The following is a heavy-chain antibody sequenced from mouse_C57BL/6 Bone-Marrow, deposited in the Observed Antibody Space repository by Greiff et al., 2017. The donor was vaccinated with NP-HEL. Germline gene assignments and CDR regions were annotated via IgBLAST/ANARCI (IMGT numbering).Heavy chain of an antibody. J-gene: IGHJ2*01. CDR1: GYAFTNYL. CDR2: INPGSGGT. D-gene: IGHD4-1*01. Sequence: QVQLQQSGAELVRPGTSVKVSCKASGYAFTNYLIEWVKQRPGQGLEWIGMINPGSGGTNYNEKFKGKATLTADKSSSTAYMQLSSLTSEDSAVYFCARHWDLDYWGQGTTLTVSS. CDR3: ARHWDLDY. V-gene: IGHV1-54*01.